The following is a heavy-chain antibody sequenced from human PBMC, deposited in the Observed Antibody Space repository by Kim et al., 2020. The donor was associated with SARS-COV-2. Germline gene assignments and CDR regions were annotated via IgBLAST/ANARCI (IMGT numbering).Heavy chain of an antibody. V-gene: IGHV1-18*01. CDR2: ISAYNGNT. CDR3: ARRGSSGWYGGRYFDY. CDR1: GYTFTSYG. D-gene: IGHD6-19*01. J-gene: IGHJ4*02. Sequence: ASVNVSCKASGYTFTSYGISWVRQAPGQGLEWMGWISAYNGNTNYAQKLQGRVTMTTDTSTSTAYMELRSLRSDDTAVYYCARRGSSGWYGGRYFDYWGQGTLVTVSS.